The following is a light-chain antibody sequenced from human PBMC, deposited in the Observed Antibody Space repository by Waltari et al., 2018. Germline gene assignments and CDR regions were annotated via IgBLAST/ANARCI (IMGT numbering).Light chain of an antibody. CDR3: QQYDNWPPYT. Sequence: EIVMTQSPATLSVSPGDRANISCRASQSVNSNLAWYQQKPGQAPRLLIYTASPRATGVPARFSGSGSGTHFTLTISSLQSEDFAVYYCQQYDNWPPYTFGQGTNLEIK. CDR1: QSVNSN. J-gene: IGKJ2*01. CDR2: TAS. V-gene: IGKV3-15*01.